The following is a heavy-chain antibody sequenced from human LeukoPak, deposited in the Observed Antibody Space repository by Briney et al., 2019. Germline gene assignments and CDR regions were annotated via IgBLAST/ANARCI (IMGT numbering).Heavy chain of an antibody. J-gene: IGHJ4*02. CDR2: INPNSGAT. V-gene: IGHV1-2*02. Sequence: ASVKVSCKASGYTFTGYSIHWVRQAHGQGLEWMGWINPNSGATNYAPAFRSRVTMTRDTSIRTAYIELNSLNSDDTAVYYCARVYMRGYGITNYFDFWGQGTLVTVSS. CDR3: ARVYMRGYGITNYFDF. D-gene: IGHD3-10*01. CDR1: GYTFTGYS.